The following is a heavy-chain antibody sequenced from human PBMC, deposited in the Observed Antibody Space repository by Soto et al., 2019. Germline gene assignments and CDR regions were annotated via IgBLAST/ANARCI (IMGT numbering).Heavy chain of an antibody. J-gene: IGHJ3*02. Sequence: ASVKVSCKVSGYTLTELSMHWVRQAPGKGLEWMGGFDPEDGETIYAQKFQGRVTMTEDTSTDTAYMELSSLRSEDTAVYYCATHPPIVATMTRDAFDIWGQGTMVTVSS. CDR3: ATHPPIVATMTRDAFDI. CDR2: FDPEDGET. D-gene: IGHD5-12*01. V-gene: IGHV1-24*01. CDR1: GYTLTELS.